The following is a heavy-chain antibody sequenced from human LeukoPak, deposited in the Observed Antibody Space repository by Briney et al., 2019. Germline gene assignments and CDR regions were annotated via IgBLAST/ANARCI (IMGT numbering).Heavy chain of an antibody. Sequence: GGSLRLSCAASGFTFSSYGMHWVRQAPGKGLEWVAFIRHDGSNKYYADLVKGRFTISRDNSKNTLYLQMNSLRAEDTAVYYCARDRQQFLSYWGQGTLVTVSS. V-gene: IGHV3-30*02. J-gene: IGHJ4*02. CDR1: GFTFSSYG. CDR3: ARDRQQFLSY. CDR2: IRHDGSNK. D-gene: IGHD6-13*01.